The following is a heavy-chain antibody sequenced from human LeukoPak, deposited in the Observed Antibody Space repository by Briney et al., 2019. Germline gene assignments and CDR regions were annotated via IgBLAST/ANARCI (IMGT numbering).Heavy chain of an antibody. Sequence: PGGSLRLYCAASGFTFSNYDMNWVRQAPGKGLEWVSSISTRCSYLKYANSVKGRFTISRYDATNSVYLKINSLRAEDTAVYYCARLMVAATNYFSYYMDVWGKGTTVTVSS. CDR3: ARLMVAATNYFSYYMDV. V-gene: IGHV3-21*01. CDR1: GFTFSNYD. D-gene: IGHD2-15*01. CDR2: ISTRCSYL. J-gene: IGHJ6*03.